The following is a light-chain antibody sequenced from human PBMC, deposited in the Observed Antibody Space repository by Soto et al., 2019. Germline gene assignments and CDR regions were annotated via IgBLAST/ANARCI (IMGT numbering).Light chain of an antibody. Sequence: DIVMSQSPDSLAVSLGERATINCKSSQSVFYSSNNKNDLAWYRQRPGQPPELLIYWASTRESGVPDRFSGSGSRTDFTLTISSLQAEDVAVYYCQQYYMTPLTFGGGTKVEIK. CDR3: QQYYMTPLT. J-gene: IGKJ4*01. CDR1: QSVFYSSNNKND. V-gene: IGKV4-1*01. CDR2: WAS.